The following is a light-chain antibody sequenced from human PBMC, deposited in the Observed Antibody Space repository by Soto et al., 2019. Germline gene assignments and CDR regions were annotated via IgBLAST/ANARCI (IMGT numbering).Light chain of an antibody. Sequence: QSALTQPASVSGSPGQSITISCTGTSSDVGGYNYVSWYQQHPGKAPKLIIYDVSNRPSGVSNRFSGSKSGNTASLTISGLQAKDEADFYCSSYTSSSTLVFGGGTKLTVL. V-gene: IGLV2-14*01. CDR3: SSYTSSSTLV. CDR1: SSDVGGYNY. CDR2: DVS. J-gene: IGLJ2*01.